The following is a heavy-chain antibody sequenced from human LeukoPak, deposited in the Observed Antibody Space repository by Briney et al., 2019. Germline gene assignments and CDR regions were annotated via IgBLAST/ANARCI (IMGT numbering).Heavy chain of an antibody. CDR2: ISGSGGST. J-gene: IGHJ6*03. V-gene: IGHV3-23*01. CDR1: GFTFSSYT. CDR3: ARAPLSYYDFWSGYYYMDV. D-gene: IGHD3-3*01. Sequence: TGGSLRLSCAASGFTFSSYTMSWVRQAPGKGLEWVSAISGSGGSTYYADSVKGRFTISRDNAKNTLYLQMGSLRAEDMAVYYCARAPLSYYDFWSGYYYMDVWGKGTTVTVSS.